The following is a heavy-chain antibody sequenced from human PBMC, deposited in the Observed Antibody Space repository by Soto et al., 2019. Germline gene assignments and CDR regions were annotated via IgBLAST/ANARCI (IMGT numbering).Heavy chain of an antibody. CDR1: GFTFSSYA. CDR2: ISGSGGST. CDR3: AKGGMITFGGVISLFDY. D-gene: IGHD3-16*02. Sequence: GGSLRLSCAASGFTFSSYAMSWVRQAPGKGLEWVSVISGSGGSTYYADSVKGRFTISRDNSKNTLYLQMNSLRAEDTAVYYCAKGGMITFGGVISLFDYWGQGTLVTVSS. V-gene: IGHV3-23*01. J-gene: IGHJ4*02.